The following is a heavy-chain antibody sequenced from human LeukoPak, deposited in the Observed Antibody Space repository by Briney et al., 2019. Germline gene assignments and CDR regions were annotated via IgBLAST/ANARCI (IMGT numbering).Heavy chain of an antibody. D-gene: IGHD2/OR15-2a*01. Sequence: AAVKVSYKVSGNTFSDLSMNWVRHAPGKGGERMGGFYPEDVETIYAQKLQGRVTMTEDISTATAYMDLSSLRPDDTAVYYCATDFYRGRQFDYWGQGTLVTVSS. CDR2: FYPEDVET. J-gene: IGHJ4*02. CDR1: GNTFSDLS. CDR3: ATDFYRGRQFDY. V-gene: IGHV1-24*01.